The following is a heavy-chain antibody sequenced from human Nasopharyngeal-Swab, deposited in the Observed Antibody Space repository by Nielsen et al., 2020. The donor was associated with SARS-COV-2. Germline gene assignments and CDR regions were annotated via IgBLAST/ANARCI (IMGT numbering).Heavy chain of an antibody. CDR3: VGSSWYGDYYYYYGMDV. CDR1: GGSISSSSYY. J-gene: IGHJ6*02. D-gene: IGHD6-13*01. Sequence: SETLSLTCTVSGGSISSSSYYWGWIRQPPGKGLEWIGSIHYSGSTYYNPSLKSRVTISVDTSKNQFSLKLSSVTGADTAVYYWVGSSWYGDYYYYYGMDVWGQGTTVTVSS. CDR2: IHYSGST. V-gene: IGHV4-39*07.